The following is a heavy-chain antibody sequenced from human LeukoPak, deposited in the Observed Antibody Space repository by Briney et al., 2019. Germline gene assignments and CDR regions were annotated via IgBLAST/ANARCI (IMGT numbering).Heavy chain of an antibody. CDR2: IYTSGAT. CDR1: GGPISSYF. Sequence: SETLSLTCTVSGGPISSYFWNWIRQPAGKGLEWIGRIYTSGATNYNTTLKSRLTMSIDTSKNQFPLRLSSVTAADTAVYYCARANGGYDLGYFDYWGQGTLVTVSS. J-gene: IGHJ4*02. V-gene: IGHV4-4*07. D-gene: IGHD5-12*01. CDR3: ARANGGYDLGYFDY.